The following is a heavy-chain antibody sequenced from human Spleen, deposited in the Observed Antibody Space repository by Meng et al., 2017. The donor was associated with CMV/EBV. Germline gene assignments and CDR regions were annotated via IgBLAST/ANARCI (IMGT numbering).Heavy chain of an antibody. Sequence: GESLKISCAASGFTFSSYAMSWVRQAPGKGLEWVSAISGSGGSTYYADSVKGRFTICRDNSKNTLYLQMNSLRAEDTAVYYCAKLPAANAYWGQGTLVTVSS. CDR1: GFTFSSYA. CDR2: ISGSGGST. D-gene: IGHD2-2*01. J-gene: IGHJ4*02. CDR3: AKLPAANAY. V-gene: IGHV3-23*01.